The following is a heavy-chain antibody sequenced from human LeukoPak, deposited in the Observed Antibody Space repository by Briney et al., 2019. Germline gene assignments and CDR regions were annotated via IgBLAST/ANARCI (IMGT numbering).Heavy chain of an antibody. D-gene: IGHD3-16*02. V-gene: IGHV3-48*03. CDR1: GFTFSTYE. J-gene: IGHJ4*02. Sequence: GGSLRLSCAASGFTFSTYEMNWVRQAPGKGLEWVSYITDSGRTIYYADSVKGRFTISRDNAKNSLYLQMNSLRAEDMAVYYCARDFFAFGGVIALLDYWGQGTLVTVSS. CDR3: ARDFFAFGGVIALLDY. CDR2: ITDSGRTI.